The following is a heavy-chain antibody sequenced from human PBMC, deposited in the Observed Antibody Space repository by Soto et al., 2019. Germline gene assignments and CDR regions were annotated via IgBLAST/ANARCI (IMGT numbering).Heavy chain of an antibody. Sequence: GESLKISCQGSGYSFTSYWIAWVRQMPGKGLEWMGSIHPGESDTRYSPSFQGQVTISADRSITTAYLQWSSLKASDTAIYYCARHEATYYNFYGMDVWGQGTTVTV. J-gene: IGHJ6*02. CDR3: ARHEATYYNFYGMDV. CDR2: IHPGESDT. V-gene: IGHV5-51*01. CDR1: GYSFTSYW.